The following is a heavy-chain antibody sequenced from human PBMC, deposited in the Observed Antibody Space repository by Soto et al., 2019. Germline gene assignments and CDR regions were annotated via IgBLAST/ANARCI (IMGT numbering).Heavy chain of an antibody. Sequence: VQLVQSGAAVKKPGASVRVSCTASGYTFTGYYMHRVRQAPGQGLEWMGWINPDSGATYYAQKFQGSGTMTRDTSISTAYMRLSRLRSGDTGVYYCARGTSDVWSGYLAIMDVGGQGTTVTVSS. CDR2: INPDSGAT. CDR1: GYTFTGYY. D-gene: IGHD3-3*01. V-gene: IGHV1-2*04. CDR3: ARGTSDVWSGYLAIMDV. J-gene: IGHJ6*02.